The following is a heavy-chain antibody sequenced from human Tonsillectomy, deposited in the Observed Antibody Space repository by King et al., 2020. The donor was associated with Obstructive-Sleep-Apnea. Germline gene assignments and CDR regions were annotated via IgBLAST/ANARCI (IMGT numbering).Heavy chain of an antibody. CDR3: VKDWGSEDEGIGS. V-gene: IGHV3-23*04. CDR2: ITRSGDTT. D-gene: IGHD7-27*01. CDR1: GFPFSNYA. J-gene: IGHJ4*02. Sequence: VQLVESGGGLVQPGGSLRLSCAASGFPFSNYAMSWVRQAPGKGLEWVAAITRSGDTTYYAGSGKGVFNLSRDTSSNTFYLQMNRLRDDDTALYYCVKDWGSEDEGIGSWGQGTLVSVSS.